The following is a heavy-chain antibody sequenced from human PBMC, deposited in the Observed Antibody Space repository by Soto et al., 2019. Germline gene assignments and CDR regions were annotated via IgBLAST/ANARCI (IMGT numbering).Heavy chain of an antibody. J-gene: IGHJ5*02. CDR3: ARATYYDFWSGYSGWFDP. CDR1: GGTFSSYA. V-gene: IGHV1-69*01. CDR2: IIPIFGQA. D-gene: IGHD3-3*01. Sequence: QVQLVQSGAEVKKPGSSVKVSCKASGGTFSSYAISWVRQAPGQGLEWMGGIIPIFGQAKYEQKFRGRVMITADESTSTAYMELSSLRSEDTAVYYCARATYYDFWSGYSGWFDPWGQGTLVTVSS.